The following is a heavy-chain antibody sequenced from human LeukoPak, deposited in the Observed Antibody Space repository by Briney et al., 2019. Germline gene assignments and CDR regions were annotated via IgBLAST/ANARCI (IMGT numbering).Heavy chain of an antibody. Sequence: SETLSLTCTVSGGSISSSSYYWGWIRQPPGKGLEWIGSIYYSGSTYYNPSLKSRVTISVDTSKNQFSLKLSAVTAADTAVYYCARTYYYDSSGYFSSGTDPYYFDYWGQGPLVTVSS. D-gene: IGHD3-22*01. J-gene: IGHJ4*02. V-gene: IGHV4-39*01. CDR1: GGSISSSSYY. CDR2: IYYSGST. CDR3: ARTYYYDSSGYFSSGTDPYYFDY.